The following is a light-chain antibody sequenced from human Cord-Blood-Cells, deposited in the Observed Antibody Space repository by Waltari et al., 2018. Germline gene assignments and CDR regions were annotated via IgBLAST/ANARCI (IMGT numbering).Light chain of an antibody. CDR2: GAS. CDR3: QQYGSSPGT. V-gene: IGKV3-20*01. J-gene: IGKJ1*01. Sequence: EIVLTQSPGTLSSSPGERATLSCRASQRVSSSYLAWYQQKPGQAPRLLIYGASSRATGIPDMFSGSGSGTDFTLTISRLEPEDFAVYYCQQYGSSPGTFGQGTKVEIK. CDR1: QRVSSSY.